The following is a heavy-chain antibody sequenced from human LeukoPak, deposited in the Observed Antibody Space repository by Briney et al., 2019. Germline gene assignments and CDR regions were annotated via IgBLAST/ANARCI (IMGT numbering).Heavy chain of an antibody. CDR1: GGTFTSYA. V-gene: IGHV1-69*04. J-gene: IGHJ6*02. CDR3: ARDQDYYHSSGYYDGSPLNYYYGMDL. Sequence: ASVKVSCKASGGTFTSYAISWVRQAPGQGLEWMGRISPILGIANYAQKFQGRVTITADKSTGTAYMELSSLRSKDTAVYYCARDQDYYHSSGYYDGSPLNYYYGMDLWGQGTTVTVSS. D-gene: IGHD3-22*01. CDR2: ISPILGIA.